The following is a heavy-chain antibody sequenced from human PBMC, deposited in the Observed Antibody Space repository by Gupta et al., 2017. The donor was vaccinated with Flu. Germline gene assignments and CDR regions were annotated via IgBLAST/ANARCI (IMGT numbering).Heavy chain of an antibody. Sequence: PGKGLEWVSGISASGGSTYYADSVKGRFTISRDNSKNTLYLQMKSLRAEDTAIYYCAKDTCSGGFCYTGFDYWGQGTLVTVSS. J-gene: IGHJ4*02. V-gene: IGHV3-23*01. D-gene: IGHD2-15*01. CDR2: ISASGGST. CDR3: AKDTCSGGFCYTGFDY.